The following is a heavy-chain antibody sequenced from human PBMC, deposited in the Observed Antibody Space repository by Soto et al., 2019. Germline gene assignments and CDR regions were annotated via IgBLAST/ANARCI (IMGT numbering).Heavy chain of an antibody. J-gene: IGHJ5*02. CDR1: GFTVSSNH. V-gene: IGHV3-53*01. D-gene: IGHD6-19*01. Sequence: EVQVVESGGGLIQPGGSLRLSCAASGFTVSSNHMSWVRQAPGKGLEWVSVIHSDGYIYYADSVKGRFTISRDNSKNTLYLQMNSLRVEDMAVYYCARVCRSGWENWFDPWGQGTAVTVSS. CDR3: ARVCRSGWENWFDP. CDR2: IHSDGYI.